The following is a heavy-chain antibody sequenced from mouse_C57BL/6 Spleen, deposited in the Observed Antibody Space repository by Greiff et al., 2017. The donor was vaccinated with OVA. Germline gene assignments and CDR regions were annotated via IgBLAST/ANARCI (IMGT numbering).Heavy chain of an antibody. CDR2: ISSGGDYI. CDR1: GFTFSSYA. CDR3: TLYDYDGGYWYFDV. V-gene: IGHV5-9-1*02. J-gene: IGHJ1*03. Sequence: EVMLVESGEGLVKPGGSLKLSCAASGFTFSSYAMSWVRQTPEKRLVWVAYISSGGDYIYYADTVKGRFTISRDNARNTLYLQMSSLKSEDTAMYYCTLYDYDGGYWYFDVWGTGTTVTVSS. D-gene: IGHD2-4*01.